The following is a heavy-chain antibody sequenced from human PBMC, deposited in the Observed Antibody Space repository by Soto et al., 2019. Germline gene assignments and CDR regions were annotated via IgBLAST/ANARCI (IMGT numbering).Heavy chain of an antibody. CDR2: IAYDGSNK. J-gene: IGHJ2*01. Sequence: HVQLVESGGGVVQPGRSLILSFAASGFTFSSYAMHCVRQSPGKWLEWVADIAYDGSNKYYADSVKGRFTISRDNSKNTLYLQVNSLRAEDTAVYYCARVAPQYCSSTSCRNWYFDLWGRGTLVTVSS. D-gene: IGHD2-2*01. CDR1: GFTFSSYA. V-gene: IGHV3-30-3*01. CDR3: ARVAPQYCSSTSCRNWYFDL.